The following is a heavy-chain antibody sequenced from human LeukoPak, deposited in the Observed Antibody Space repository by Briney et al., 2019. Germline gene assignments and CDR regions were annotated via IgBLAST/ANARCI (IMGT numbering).Heavy chain of an antibody. CDR1: GYTFTSYG. CDR2: ISAYNGNT. J-gene: IGHJ5*02. CDR3: ARDHRAAAAGTGDNWFDP. Sequence: ASVKVSCKASGYTFTSYGISWVRQAPGQGLEWMGWISAYNGNTNYAQKFQGRVTMTRDTSISTAYMELSRLRSDDTAVYYCARDHRAAAAGTGDNWFDPWGQGTLVTVSS. V-gene: IGHV1-18*01. D-gene: IGHD6-13*01.